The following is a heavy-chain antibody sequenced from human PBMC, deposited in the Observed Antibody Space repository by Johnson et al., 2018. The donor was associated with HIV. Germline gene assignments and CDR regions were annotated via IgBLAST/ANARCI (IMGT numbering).Heavy chain of an antibody. V-gene: IGHV3-7*01. D-gene: IGHD3-3*01. CDR3: ARDEWDAFDI. J-gene: IGHJ3*02. Sequence: VQLVESGGGLVQPGGSLRLSCAASGFTFTNFWMSWVRQAPGKGLEWVADIKQDGSEKYYLDSVKGRFTISRDNAKNSLYLQLNSLRAEDTAVYYCARDEWDAFDIWGQGTMVTVSS. CDR1: GFTFTNFW. CDR2: IKQDGSEK.